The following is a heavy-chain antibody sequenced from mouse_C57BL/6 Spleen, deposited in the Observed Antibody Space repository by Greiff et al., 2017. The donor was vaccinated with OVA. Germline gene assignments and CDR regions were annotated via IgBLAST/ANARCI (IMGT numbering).Heavy chain of an antibody. CDR2: ISNGGGST. J-gene: IGHJ1*03. V-gene: IGHV5-12*01. Sequence: EVQGVESGGGLVQPGGSLKLSCAASGFTFSDYYMYWVRQTPEKRLEWVAYISNGGGSTYYPDTVKGRFTISRDNAKNTLYLQMSRLKSEDTAMYYCASPTLPGSSYNWYFDVWGTGTTVTVSS. CDR3: ASPTLPGSSYNWYFDV. D-gene: IGHD1-1*01. CDR1: GFTFSDYY.